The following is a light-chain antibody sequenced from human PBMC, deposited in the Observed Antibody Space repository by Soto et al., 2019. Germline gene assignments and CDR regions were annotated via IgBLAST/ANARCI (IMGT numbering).Light chain of an antibody. CDR2: DAS. CDR1: QSISSW. J-gene: IGKJ1*01. V-gene: IGKV1-5*01. Sequence: DIQMTQSPSTLSASVRDRVTITCRASQSISSWLAWYQQKPGKAPKLLIYDASSLESGVPSRFSGIGYGTEFTLTISSLKPDDFATYYCQQYNSYSRTFGQGTKVEIK. CDR3: QQYNSYSRT.